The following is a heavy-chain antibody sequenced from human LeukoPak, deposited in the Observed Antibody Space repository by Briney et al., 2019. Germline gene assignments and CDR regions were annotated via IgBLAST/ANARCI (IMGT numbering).Heavy chain of an antibody. J-gene: IGHJ6*02. Sequence: GGSLRLSCVASGFTVSSKYMSWVRQAPGKGLEWVSVIYSGGSTYCGESVKGRFTISRDNSKNTVYLQMNALRAEDSAVYYCARGTVWRLGSYGLDVWGQGTTVTVSS. V-gene: IGHV3-53*01. CDR3: ARGTVWRLGSYGLDV. D-gene: IGHD3-16*01. CDR1: GFTVSSKY. CDR2: IYSGGST.